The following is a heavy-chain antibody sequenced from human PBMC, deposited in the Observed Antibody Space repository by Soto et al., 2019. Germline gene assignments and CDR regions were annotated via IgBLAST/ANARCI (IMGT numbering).Heavy chain of an antibody. V-gene: IGHV3-7*01. CDR3: ARGKDGRRAGTYYFDMDV. CDR2: IKQDGSEK. CDR1: GFSIRDYW. D-gene: IGHD1-1*01. Sequence: EEQLVESGGGLVQPGGSLRLSCAASGFSIRDYWMTWVRQAPGKGLDWVANIKQDGSEKFYVDSLKGRFTISRDNAKNSVYLLMNSLRAVDTAVYYCARGKDGRRAGTYYFDMDVWGKGTTVTLSS. J-gene: IGHJ6*03.